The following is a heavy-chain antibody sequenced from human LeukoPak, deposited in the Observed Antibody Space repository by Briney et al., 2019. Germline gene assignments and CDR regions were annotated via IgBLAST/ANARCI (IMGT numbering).Heavy chain of an antibody. V-gene: IGHV1-18*01. CDR3: ARDARPSFIVGATTLLDP. CDR1: GYTFTSYG. Sequence: ASVKVSCKASGYTFTSYGISWVRQAPGQGLEWMGWISAYNGNTNYAQKLQGRVTMTTDTSTSTAYMELSSLRSEDTAVYYCARDARPSFIVGATTLLDPWGQGTLVTVSS. J-gene: IGHJ5*02. D-gene: IGHD1-26*01. CDR2: ISAYNGNT.